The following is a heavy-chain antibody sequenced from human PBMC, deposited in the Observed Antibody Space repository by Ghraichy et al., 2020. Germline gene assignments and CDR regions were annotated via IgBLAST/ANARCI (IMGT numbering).Heavy chain of an antibody. CDR3: ARDSPVYSSSWYAINFDY. Sequence: SVKVSCKASGGTFSSYAISWVRQAPGQGLEWMGGIIPIFGTANYAQKFQGRVTITADKSTSTAYMELSSLRSEDTAVYYCARDSPVYSSSWYAINFDYWGQGTLVTVSS. V-gene: IGHV1-69*06. D-gene: IGHD6-13*01. CDR1: GGTFSSYA. J-gene: IGHJ4*02. CDR2: IIPIFGTA.